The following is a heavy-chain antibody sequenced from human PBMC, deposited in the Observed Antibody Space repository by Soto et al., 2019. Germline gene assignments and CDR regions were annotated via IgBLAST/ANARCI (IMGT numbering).Heavy chain of an antibody. CDR2: INYSGGTT. CDR3: ATQDFRGTTGTT. Sequence: GSLRLSCAASGFTFSSSAMGWVRQAPGKGLEWLSLINYSGGTTYYADSVKGRFTISRDNSKNTLYLQMNSLRAEDTAVYYCATQDFRGTTGTTWGQGTLVTVSS. V-gene: IGHV3-23*05. CDR1: GFTFSSSA. D-gene: IGHD1-1*01. J-gene: IGHJ4*02.